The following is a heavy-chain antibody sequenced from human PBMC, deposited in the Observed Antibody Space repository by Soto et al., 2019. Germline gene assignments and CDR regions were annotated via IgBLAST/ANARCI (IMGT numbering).Heavy chain of an antibody. CDR2: IYQSGST. V-gene: IGHV4-38-2*02. D-gene: IGHD1-26*01. J-gene: IGHJ5*02. Sequence: SETLSLTCAVCGYSISSGYYWGWIRQPRGKGLEWIGSIYQSGSTYYKPSLKSRVTISVDTSKNQFSLKLSSVTAADTAVYYCARESSRSHGRSFDPWGQGTLVTVSS. CDR1: GYSISSGYY. CDR3: ARESSRSHGRSFDP.